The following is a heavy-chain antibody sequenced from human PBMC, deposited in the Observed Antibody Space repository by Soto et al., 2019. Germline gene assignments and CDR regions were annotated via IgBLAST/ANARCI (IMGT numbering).Heavy chain of an antibody. J-gene: IGHJ6*02. CDR1: GYTLTTFF. CDR3: AREDIVPGATTGMHV. Sequence: ASVKVSCKACGYTLTTFFMHWVRQAPGQGLEWMGVINPGYPAGRSTTYAQKFQGRVTMTTDKSTSTVYMELSRLRSDDTAVYYCAREDIVPGATTGMHVWGQATTLTVSS. D-gene: IGHD1-26*01. CDR2: INPGYPAGRST. V-gene: IGHV1-46*01.